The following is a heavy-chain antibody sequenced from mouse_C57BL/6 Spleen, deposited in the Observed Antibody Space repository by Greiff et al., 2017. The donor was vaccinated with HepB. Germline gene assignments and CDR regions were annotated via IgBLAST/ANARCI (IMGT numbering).Heavy chain of an antibody. D-gene: IGHD2-5*01. CDR2: IYPGDGDT. CDR1: GYAFSSYW. J-gene: IGHJ3*01. CDR3: ARGEAYSNYVAWFAY. Sequence: QVQLQQSGAELVKPGASVKISCKASGYAFSSYWMNWVKQRPGKGLEWIGQIYPGDGDTNYNGKFTGKATLTADKSSSTAYMQLSSLTSEDSAVYFCARGEAYSNYVAWFAYWGQGTLVTVAA. V-gene: IGHV1-80*01.